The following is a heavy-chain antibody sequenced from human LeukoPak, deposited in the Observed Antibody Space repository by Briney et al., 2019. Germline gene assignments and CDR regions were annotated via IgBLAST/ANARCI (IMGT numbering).Heavy chain of an antibody. J-gene: IGHJ4*02. CDR3: AGYCSSTSCYLGRGGPTGDY. CDR1: GGSISSGGYY. Sequence: SQTLSLTCTVSGGSISSGGYYWSWIRQPPGKGLEWIGYIYHSGSTYYNPSLKSRVTISVDRSKNQFSLKLSSVTAADTAVYYCAGYCSSTSCYLGRGGPTGDYWGQGTLVTVSS. CDR2: IYHSGST. V-gene: IGHV4-30-2*01. D-gene: IGHD2-2*01.